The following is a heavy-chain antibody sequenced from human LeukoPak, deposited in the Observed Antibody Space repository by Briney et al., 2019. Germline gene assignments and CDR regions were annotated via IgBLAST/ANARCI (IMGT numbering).Heavy chain of an antibody. Sequence: SETLSLTCTVSGGSISSYYWSWIRQPPGKGLEWIGYIYYSGSTNYNPSLKSRVTISVDTSKNQFSLKLSSVTAADTAVYYCAGLIAAAGTSLYYYYYYGMHVWGQGTTVTVSS. J-gene: IGHJ6*02. CDR3: AGLIAAAGTSLYYYYYYGMHV. CDR1: GGSISSYY. CDR2: IYYSGST. D-gene: IGHD6-13*01. V-gene: IGHV4-59*01.